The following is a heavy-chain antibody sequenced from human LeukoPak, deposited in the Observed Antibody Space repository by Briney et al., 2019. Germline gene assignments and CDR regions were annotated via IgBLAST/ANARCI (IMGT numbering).Heavy chain of an antibody. CDR2: IYYSGST. Sequence: PSETLSLTCTVSGDSITSYYWSWIRQPPGKGLEWIGYIYYSGSTNYNPSLKSRVTISVDTSKNQFSLKLSSVTAADTAVYYCARSPRGPYYYGSGSQAFDYWGQGTLVTVSS. V-gene: IGHV4-59*08. CDR1: GDSITSYY. CDR3: ARSPRGPYYYGSGSQAFDY. D-gene: IGHD3-10*01. J-gene: IGHJ4*02.